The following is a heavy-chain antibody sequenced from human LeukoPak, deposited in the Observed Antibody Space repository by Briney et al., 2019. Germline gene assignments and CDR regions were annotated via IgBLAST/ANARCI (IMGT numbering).Heavy chain of an antibody. CDR2: IAQHGSEK. D-gene: IGHD2-15*01. J-gene: IGHJ6*03. Sequence: GGSLRLSCPTSGFTFTSYWMSWVRQAPGKGLEWVADIAQHGSEKNYVDSVMGRFSISRDNDKNSVYLQMNSLRAEDTAVYYCTRDNGYCSGGSCYHYYMDVWGKGTTVTVSS. V-gene: IGHV3-7*01. CDR3: TRDNGYCSGGSCYHYYMDV. CDR1: GFTFTSYW.